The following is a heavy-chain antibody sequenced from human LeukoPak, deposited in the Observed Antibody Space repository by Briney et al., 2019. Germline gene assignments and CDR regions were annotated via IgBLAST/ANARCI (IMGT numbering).Heavy chain of an antibody. CDR1: GYTFIDYY. V-gene: IGHV1-2*02. D-gene: IGHD5-12*01. CDR2: INPNSGGT. Sequence: ASMKVSCKASGYTFIDYYMHWVRQAPGQGLEWMGWINPNSGGTYYVQKFQDRVTMTRDTSISTTYMELSRLTSDDTAVYYCARDRPYSGYDYNAFDIWGQGTMVTVSS. J-gene: IGHJ3*02. CDR3: ARDRPYSGYDYNAFDI.